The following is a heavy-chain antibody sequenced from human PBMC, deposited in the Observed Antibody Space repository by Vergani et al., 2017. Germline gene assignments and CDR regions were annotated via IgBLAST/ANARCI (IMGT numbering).Heavy chain of an antibody. CDR3: AKDNRGRISSGWGASPSGAMDV. D-gene: IGHD6-19*01. V-gene: IGHV3-30*02. J-gene: IGHJ6*03. CDR2: IRYDGSNK. CDR1: GFTFSSYG. Sequence: QVQLVESGGGVVQPGGSLRLSCAASGFTFSSYGMHWVRQAPGKGLEWVAFIRYDGSNKYYADSVKGRFTISRDNSKNTLYLQMNSLRAEDTAVYYCAKDNRGRISSGWGASPSGAMDVWGKGTTVTVSS.